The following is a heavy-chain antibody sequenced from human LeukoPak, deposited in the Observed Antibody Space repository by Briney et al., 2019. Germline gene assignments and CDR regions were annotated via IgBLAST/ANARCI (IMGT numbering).Heavy chain of an antibody. CDR2: IRSKANSYAT. J-gene: IGHJ4*02. Sequence: PGGSLRLSCAASGFTFSGSAMHWVRQASGKGLEWVGRIRSKANSYATAYAASVTGRLTISRDDSKNTAYLQMNSLKTEDTAAYYCTRHYDILTGYQKTFDYWGQGTLVTVSS. D-gene: IGHD3-9*01. V-gene: IGHV3-73*01. CDR1: GFTFSGSA. CDR3: TRHYDILTGYQKTFDY.